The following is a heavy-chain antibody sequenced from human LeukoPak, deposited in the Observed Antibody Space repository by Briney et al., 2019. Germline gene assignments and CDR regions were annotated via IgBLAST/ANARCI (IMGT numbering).Heavy chain of an antibody. CDR1: GFTFRRYY. CDR3: AFLIREPQH. CDR2: RASDGGDR. D-gene: IGHD1-26*01. Sequence: GGSLRLSCVVSGFTFRRYYMGWVRQSPGKGLEWVAMRASDGGDRNYVDSVKGRFTIYRDNSKNTLYLQMNSLAAEDTAVYYCAFLIREPQHWGQGTLVTVSS. V-gene: IGHV3-7*01. J-gene: IGHJ1*01.